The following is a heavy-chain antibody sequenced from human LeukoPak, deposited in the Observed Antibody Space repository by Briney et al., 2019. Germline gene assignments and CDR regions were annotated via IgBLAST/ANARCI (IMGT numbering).Heavy chain of an antibody. D-gene: IGHD3-22*01. J-gene: IGHJ4*02. CDR1: GFTFNTYS. CDR3: ARDSDSGGFDY. Sequence: PGGSLRLSCAASGFTFNTYSMNWVRQAPGKGLEWVSYISSSRSYIYYADSVKGRFTISRDNAKNSLYLQMNSLRAEDTAVYYCARDSDSGGFDYWGQGTLVTVSS. V-gene: IGHV3-21*01. CDR2: ISSSRSYI.